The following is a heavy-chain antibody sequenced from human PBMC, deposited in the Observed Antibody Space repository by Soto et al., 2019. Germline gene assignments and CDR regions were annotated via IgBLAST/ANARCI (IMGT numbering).Heavy chain of an antibody. V-gene: IGHV1-2*02. CDR3: ALPRGGVDY. J-gene: IGHJ4*02. CDR1: GYSFTGNS. CDR2: INPNNGGT. D-gene: IGHD3-10*01. Sequence: QVHLVQSGAEVKKPGASVKVSCKASGYSFTGNSMHWVRQAPGQGLEWMGWINPNNGGTNYAQKFKGRITMTRDKAISTANMDLSRLKAEDTAVYYYALPRGGVDYWGQGTLVTVSS.